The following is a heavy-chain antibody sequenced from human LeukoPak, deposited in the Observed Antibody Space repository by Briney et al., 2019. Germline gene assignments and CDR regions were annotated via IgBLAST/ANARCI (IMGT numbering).Heavy chain of an antibody. Sequence: SETLSLTCTVSGGSISSSSYYWGWIRQPPGKGLEWIGYIDYSGSTNYNPSLKSRLSISVDTSKNQFSLKLSSVTAADTAVYYCARLPTHWGQGTLVTVSS. D-gene: IGHD4-17*01. J-gene: IGHJ4*02. CDR1: GGSISSSSYY. CDR3: ARLPTH. CDR2: IDYSGST. V-gene: IGHV4-61*05.